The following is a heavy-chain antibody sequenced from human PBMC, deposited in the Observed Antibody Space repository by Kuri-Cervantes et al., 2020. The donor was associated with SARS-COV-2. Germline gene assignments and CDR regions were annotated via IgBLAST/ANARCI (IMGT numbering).Heavy chain of an antibody. CDR3: ARDRGRGSPRKYFDY. V-gene: IGHV4-59*12. J-gene: IGHJ4*02. CDR2: IYYSGST. Sequence: SETLSLTCTVSGGSISSYYWSWIRQPPGKGLEWIGYIYYSGSTNYNPSLKSRVTISVDTSKNQFSLKLSSVTAADTAVYYCARDRGRGSPRKYFDYWGQGTLVTVSS. CDR1: GGSISSYY. D-gene: IGHD3-10*01.